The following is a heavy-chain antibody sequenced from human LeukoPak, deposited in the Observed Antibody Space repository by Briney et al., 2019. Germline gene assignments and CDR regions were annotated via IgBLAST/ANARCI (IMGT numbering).Heavy chain of an antibody. J-gene: IGHJ4*02. CDR3: ARAGSGCSG. D-gene: IGHD6-19*01. CDR1: GFTFSSYA. CDR2: ISYDGSNK. V-gene: IGHV3-30-3*01. Sequence: PGGSLRLSCAASGFTFSSYAMHWVRQAPGKGLEWVAVISYDGSNKYYADSAKGRFTISRDNSKNTLYLQMNSLRAEDTAVYYCARAGSGCSGWGQGTLVTVSS.